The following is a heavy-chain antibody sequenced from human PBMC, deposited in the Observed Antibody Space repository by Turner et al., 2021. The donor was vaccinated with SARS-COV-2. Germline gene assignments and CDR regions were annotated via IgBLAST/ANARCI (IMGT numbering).Heavy chain of an antibody. CDR1: GFTFSSYA. D-gene: IGHD1-26*01. J-gene: IGHJ4*02. V-gene: IGHV3-30*04. Sequence: QVQLVESGGGVVQPGRSLRLSCAASGFTFSSYAMYWVRQAPGKGVEWVAVKSDDGDNKYYADSVKGRINNAKDKFKNKLELQMDSLRAEEKAVEYCARTHSGSYSAYLEYWGQGTLVTVSS. CDR3: ARTHSGSYSAYLEY. CDR2: KSDDGDNK.